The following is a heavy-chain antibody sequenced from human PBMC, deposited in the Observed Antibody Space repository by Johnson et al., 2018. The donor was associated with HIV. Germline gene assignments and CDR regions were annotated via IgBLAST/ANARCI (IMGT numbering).Heavy chain of an antibody. CDR1: GFTFDDYG. J-gene: IGHJ3*02. V-gene: IGHV3-20*04. CDR2: IKWSGGST. D-gene: IGHD6-13*01. Sequence: EMQLVESGGGLVRPGGSLRLSCAASGFTFDDYGMSWVRQGPGKRLEWVSGIKWSGGSTGYADSVKARFMISRDNAKNSLYLQMNSLRAEDTAVYYCAKEEGIAAAGGALDIWGQGTMVTVSS. CDR3: AKEEGIAAAGGALDI.